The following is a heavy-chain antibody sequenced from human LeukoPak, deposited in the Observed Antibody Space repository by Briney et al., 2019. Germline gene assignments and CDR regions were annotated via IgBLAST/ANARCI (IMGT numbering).Heavy chain of an antibody. J-gene: IGHJ4*02. CDR3: AKTLGHCASTRRYFYFDY. CDR2: ISGSGGST. Sequence: PGGSLRLSCAASGFTFSYNAMSWVRQAPGKGLEWVSAISGSGGSTYYADSVKRRFTVSRDNSKNTLYLQLNSLRAEDTAVYYCAKTLGHCASTRRYFYFDYWGQGTLVPVSS. V-gene: IGHV3-23*01. CDR1: GFTFSYNA. D-gene: IGHD2-2*01.